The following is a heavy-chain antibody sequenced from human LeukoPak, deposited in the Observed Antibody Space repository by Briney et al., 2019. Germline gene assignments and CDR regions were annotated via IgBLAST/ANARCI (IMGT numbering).Heavy chain of an antibody. J-gene: IGHJ3*02. CDR2: ISYDGSNK. Sequence: AGGSLRLSCAASGFTFSSYGMHWVRQAPGKGLEWVAVISYDGSNKYYADSVKGRFTISRDNSKNTLYLQMNSLRAENTAVYYCAKDHWRRGGEDAFDIRGQGTMVTVSS. CDR3: AKDHWRRGGEDAFDI. V-gene: IGHV3-30*18. D-gene: IGHD3-10*01. CDR1: GFTFSSYG.